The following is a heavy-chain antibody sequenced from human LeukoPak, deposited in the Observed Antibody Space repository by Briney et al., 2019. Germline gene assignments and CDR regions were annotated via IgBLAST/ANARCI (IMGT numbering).Heavy chain of an antibody. J-gene: IGHJ4*02. CDR2: IKPSGGNT. CDR1: GYTFPNYY. Sequence: ASVKVSCQASGYTFPNYYMHWVRQAPGQGLDWMGIIKPSGGNTTYAQNFQGKVTMTRDMSTGTVYMELSSLRSEDTAVYYCARGRLVGALDYWGQGTLVTVSS. D-gene: IGHD1-26*01. V-gene: IGHV1-46*01. CDR3: ARGRLVGALDY.